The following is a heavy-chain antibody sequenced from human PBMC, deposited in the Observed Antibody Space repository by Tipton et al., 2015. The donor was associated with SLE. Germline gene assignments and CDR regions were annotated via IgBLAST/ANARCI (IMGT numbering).Heavy chain of an antibody. CDR2: INHSGST. CDR1: GGSFSGYY. CDR3: ARGRPAFDI. Sequence: TLSLTCAVYGGSFSGYYWSWIRQPPGKGLEWIGEINHSGSTNYNPSLKSRVTISVDTSKNQFSLKLSSVTAADTAVYYCARGRPAFDIWAQGTMVPVSS. V-gene: IGHV4-34*01. J-gene: IGHJ3*02.